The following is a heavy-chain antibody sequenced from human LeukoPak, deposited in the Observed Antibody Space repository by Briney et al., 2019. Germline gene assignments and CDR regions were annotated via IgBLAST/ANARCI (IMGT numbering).Heavy chain of an antibody. CDR2: ISYDGSNK. J-gene: IGHJ5*02. V-gene: IGHV3-30-3*01. Sequence: AGGSLRLSCAASGFTFSSYAMHWVRQAPGKGLEWVAVISYDGSNKYYADSVKGRFTIFRDNSKNTLYLQMNSLRAEDTAVYYCASYSNYWFDPWGQGTLVTVSS. CDR3: ASYSNYWFDP. CDR1: GFTFSSYA. D-gene: IGHD4-11*01.